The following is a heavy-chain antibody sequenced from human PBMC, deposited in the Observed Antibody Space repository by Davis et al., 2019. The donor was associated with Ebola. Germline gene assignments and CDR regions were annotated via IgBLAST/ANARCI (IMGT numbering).Heavy chain of an antibody. Sequence: MPSETLSLTCNVSGASIISPTYYWVWVRQSPGQGLEWIGNIYYSGNTYYTPSLKSRATISVDTSKNQFSLNLKSVTAADTAVYYCARGPGSFYGSGSHYYDYWGQGTLVTVSS. CDR2: IYYSGNT. J-gene: IGHJ4*02. CDR1: GASIISPTYY. CDR3: ARGPGSFYGSGSHYYDY. V-gene: IGHV4-39*07. D-gene: IGHD3-10*01.